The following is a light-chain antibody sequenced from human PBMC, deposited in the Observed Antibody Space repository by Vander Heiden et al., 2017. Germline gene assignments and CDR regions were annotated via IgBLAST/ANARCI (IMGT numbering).Light chain of an antibody. V-gene: IGKV1-5*01. CDR3: QQYNSYSGYT. Sequence: DIQMTQSPSTLSVSVGDRVTITCPASQSISRWLAWYQQKPGKAPKLLIYDVSSLGSGVPSRFSGSGSGTEFTLTISSLQPDDFASYYCQQYNSYSGYTFGQGTKLEIK. CDR2: DVS. CDR1: QSISRW. J-gene: IGKJ2*01.